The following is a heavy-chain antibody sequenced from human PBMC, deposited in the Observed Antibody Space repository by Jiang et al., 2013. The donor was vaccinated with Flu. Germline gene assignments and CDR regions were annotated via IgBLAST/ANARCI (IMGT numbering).Heavy chain of an antibody. D-gene: IGHD3-10*01. J-gene: IGHJ1*01. Sequence: ETLSLTCTVSGGSISSTGYYWGWIRQSPVKGLEWIGSLFYSGSTYYHPSLKSRVTISADTSKEHFSLRLSSVTAADTAVYYCGSSNYGIEYFQHWGQGTLVTVSS. CDR1: GGSISSTGYY. V-gene: IGHV4-39*02. CDR2: LFYSGST. CDR3: GSSNYGIEYFQH.